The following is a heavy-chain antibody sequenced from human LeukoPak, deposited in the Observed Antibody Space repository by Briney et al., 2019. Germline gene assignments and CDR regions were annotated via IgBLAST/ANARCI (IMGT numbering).Heavy chain of an antibody. J-gene: IGHJ5*02. CDR3: ARDWDDGRAERPA. D-gene: IGHD3-22*01. CDR1: GFTVSGNY. Sequence: GGSLRLSCAASGFTVSGNYMSWFRQAPGKGLECVAVIYSGGDTYYADSVKGRFTISRDKSKNGLYLQMNSLRAEDTAVYYCARDWDDGRAERPAWGQGTLVTVSS. CDR2: IYSGGDT. V-gene: IGHV3-53*01.